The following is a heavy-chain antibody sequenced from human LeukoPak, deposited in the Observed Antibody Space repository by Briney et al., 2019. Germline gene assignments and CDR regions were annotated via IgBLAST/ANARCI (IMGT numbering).Heavy chain of an antibody. CDR3: ARVTTLLAAAGVDY. J-gene: IGHJ4*02. D-gene: IGHD6-13*01. CDR1: GYTFTSYG. CDR2: ISAYNGNT. V-gene: IGHV1-18*01. Sequence: ASVKVSCKASGYTFTSYGISWVRQAPGQGLEWMGWISAYNGNTNYAQKLQGRVTMTTDTSTSTAYMELSSLRSEDTAVYYCARVTTLLAAAGVDYWGQGTLVTVSS.